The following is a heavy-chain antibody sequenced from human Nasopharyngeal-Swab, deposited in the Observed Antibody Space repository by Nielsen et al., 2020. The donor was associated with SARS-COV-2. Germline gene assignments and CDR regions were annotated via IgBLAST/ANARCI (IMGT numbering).Heavy chain of an antibody. CDR1: GFTFSSYA. CDR3: ARSDIVVVVADIGAFLN. CDR2: ISYDGSNK. J-gene: IGHJ4*02. V-gene: IGHV3-30-3*01. D-gene: IGHD2-15*01. Sequence: GSLRLSCAASGFTFSSYAMHWVRQAPGKGLEWVAVISYDGSNKYYADSVKGRFTISRDNSKNTLYLQMNSLRAEDTAVYYCARSDIVVVVADIGAFLNWGQGTLVTVSS.